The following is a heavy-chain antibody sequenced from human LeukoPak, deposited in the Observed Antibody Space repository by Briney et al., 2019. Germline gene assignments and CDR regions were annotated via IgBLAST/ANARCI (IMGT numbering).Heavy chain of an antibody. J-gene: IGHJ6*02. Sequence: SETLSLTCTVSGGSISSSSYYWGWIRQPPGKGREWIVSIYYSGSTYYNPSLKSRVTISVDTSKNPFSLKLSSVTAADTAVYYCARRRITIFGVVISYGMDVWGQGTTVTVSS. CDR2: IYYSGST. V-gene: IGHV4-39*01. CDR3: ARRRITIFGVVISYGMDV. CDR1: GGSISSSSYY. D-gene: IGHD3-3*01.